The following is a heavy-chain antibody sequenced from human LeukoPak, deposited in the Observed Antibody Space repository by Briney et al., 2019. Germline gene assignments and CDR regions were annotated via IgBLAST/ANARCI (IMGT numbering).Heavy chain of an antibody. D-gene: IGHD3-10*01. J-gene: IGHJ4*02. V-gene: IGHV3-53*01. CDR1: GFTVSSNY. Sequence: GGSLRLSCSASGFTVSSNYMSWVRQAPGKGLEWVSVIYAGGATAYADSVKGRFIISRDNSKNTLYLQMNSLRAEDTALYYCAREGGDSMIKGVIADWGRGALATVSS. CDR3: AREGGDSMIKGVIAD. CDR2: IYAGGAT.